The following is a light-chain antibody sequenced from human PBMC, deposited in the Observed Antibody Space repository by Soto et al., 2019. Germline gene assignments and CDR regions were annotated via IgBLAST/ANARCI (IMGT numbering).Light chain of an antibody. CDR3: QQSYSTPFT. V-gene: IGKV1-39*01. Sequence: DIPMTQSPSSLSASVGDSVTITCRASQSISNYLNWYQQKPGKAPKLLVYAASSLHSGVPSRFSGSGSGTDFTLTISSLQPEDFATYYCQQSYSTPFTFGPGTKVDIK. J-gene: IGKJ3*01. CDR2: AAS. CDR1: QSISNY.